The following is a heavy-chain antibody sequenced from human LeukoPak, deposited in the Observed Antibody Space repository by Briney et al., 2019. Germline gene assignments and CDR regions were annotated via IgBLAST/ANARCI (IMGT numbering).Heavy chain of an antibody. D-gene: IGHD3-16*01. Sequence: GGSLRLSCAASGFTFSSYGMHWVRQAPGKGLEWVAVISYDGSNKYYADSVKGRFTIFRDNSNNTLFLQMNSLNADDTAVYYCARGGTYYYQYYYMDVWGKGTTVTVSS. J-gene: IGHJ6*03. CDR2: ISYDGSNK. CDR1: GFTFSSYG. V-gene: IGHV3-30*03. CDR3: ARGGTYYYQYYYMDV.